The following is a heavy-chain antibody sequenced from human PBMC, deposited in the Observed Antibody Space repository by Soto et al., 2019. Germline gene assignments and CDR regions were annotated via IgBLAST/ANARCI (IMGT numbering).Heavy chain of an antibody. J-gene: IGHJ5*02. V-gene: IGHV4-39*01. CDR1: GGSISSSSYY. D-gene: IGHD2-2*01. Sequence: PSETLSLTCTVSGGSISSSSYYWGWIRQPPGKGLEWIGNIYYSGSTYYNPSLKSRVTISVDTSKNQFSLKLSSVTAADTAVYYCARRLWSCITTNCPARFDPWGQGTLVTVSS. CDR3: ARRLWSCITTNCPARFDP. CDR2: IYYSGST.